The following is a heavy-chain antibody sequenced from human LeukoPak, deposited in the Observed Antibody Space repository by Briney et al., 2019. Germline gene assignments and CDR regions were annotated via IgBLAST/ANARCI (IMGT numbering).Heavy chain of an antibody. V-gene: IGHV3-74*01. CDR1: GFTFSSYW. CDR2: INSDGSST. CDR3: ARSLGVVIPMDV. J-gene: IGHJ6*03. Sequence: GGSLRLSCAASGFTFSSYWMHWVRQAPGKGLVRVSRINSDGSSTSYADSVKGRFTISRDNAKNTLYLQMNSLRAEDTAVYYCARSLGVVIPMDVWGKGTTVTVSS. D-gene: IGHD3-3*01.